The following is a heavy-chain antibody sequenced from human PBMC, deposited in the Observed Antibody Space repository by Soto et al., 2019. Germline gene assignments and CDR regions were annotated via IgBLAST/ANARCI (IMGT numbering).Heavy chain of an antibody. D-gene: IGHD2-2*02. J-gene: IGHJ4*02. CDR2: INAGNGNT. Sequence: QVQLVQSGAEVKKPGASVKVSCKASGYTFTSYAMHWVRQAPGQRLEWMGWINAGNGNTKYSQKLQGRVTITRDTSASTAYMELSSLRSEDTAVYYCARVYCSSTSCYNFDYWGQGTLVTVSS. V-gene: IGHV1-3*01. CDR3: ARVYCSSTSCYNFDY. CDR1: GYTFTSYA.